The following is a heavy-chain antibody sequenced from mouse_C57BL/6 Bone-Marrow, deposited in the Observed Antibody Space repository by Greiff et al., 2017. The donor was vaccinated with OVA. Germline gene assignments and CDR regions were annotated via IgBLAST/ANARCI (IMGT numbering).Heavy chain of an antibody. CDR3: ARGRLLLRSPWFAY. V-gene: IGHV1-69*01. Sequence: VQLQQPGAELVMPGASVKLSCKASGYTFTSYWMHWVQQRPGQGLEWIGEIDPSDSYPNYNQKFKGKSTLTVDKSSSTAYMQLSSLTSEDSAVYYCARGRLLLRSPWFAYWGQGTLVTVSA. CDR1: GYTFTSYW. J-gene: IGHJ3*01. CDR2: IDPSDSYP. D-gene: IGHD1-1*01.